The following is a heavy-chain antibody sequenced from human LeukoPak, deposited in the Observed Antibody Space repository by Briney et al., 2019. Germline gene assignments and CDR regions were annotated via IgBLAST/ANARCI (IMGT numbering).Heavy chain of an antibody. J-gene: IGHJ4*02. Sequence: GGSLRLSCAASGFTFSSYAMSWVRQAPGKGLEWVSAISGRGGSTYYADSVKGRFTISRDNSKNTLYLQMNILRAEDTAVYYCAKSYSGYDSDPFDYWGQGTLVTVSS. CDR3: AKSYSGYDSDPFDY. CDR2: ISGRGGST. V-gene: IGHV3-23*01. D-gene: IGHD5-12*01. CDR1: GFTFSSYA.